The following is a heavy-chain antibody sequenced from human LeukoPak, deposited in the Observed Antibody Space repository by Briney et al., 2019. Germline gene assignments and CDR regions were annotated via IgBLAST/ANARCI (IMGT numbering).Heavy chain of an antibody. V-gene: IGHV6-1*01. CDR3: ARGKYTSFAN. J-gene: IGHJ4*02. D-gene: IGHD6-6*01. CDR1: GDSIFTNNVA. CDR2: TYYRSKWSF. Sequence: SQTLSLTCAISGDSIFTNNVAWNWIRQSPSRGLEWLGRTYYRSKWSFDYAVSVKSRITINADTSKNQFSLQLSSVTPEDTAVYYCARGKYTSFANWGEGTLVTVPS.